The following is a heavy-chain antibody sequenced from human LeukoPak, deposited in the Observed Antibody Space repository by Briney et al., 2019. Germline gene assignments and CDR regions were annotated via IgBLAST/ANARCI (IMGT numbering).Heavy chain of an antibody. CDR2: ISGSGGST. CDR1: GFTFSSYA. Sequence: GGSLRLSCAASGFTFSSYAMSWVRQAPGKGLEWVSAISGSGGSTYYADSVKGRFTISRDNSKNTLYLQMNSLRAEDTAVYYCAKDGGCSSTSCNDPHFDYWGQGTLVTVSS. J-gene: IGHJ4*02. V-gene: IGHV3-23*01. D-gene: IGHD2-2*01. CDR3: AKDGGCSSTSCNDPHFDY.